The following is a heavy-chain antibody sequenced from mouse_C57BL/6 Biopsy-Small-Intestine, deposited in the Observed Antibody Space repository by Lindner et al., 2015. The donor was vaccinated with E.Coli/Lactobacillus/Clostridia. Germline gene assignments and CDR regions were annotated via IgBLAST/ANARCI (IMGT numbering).Heavy chain of an antibody. J-gene: IGHJ1*01. Sequence: VQLQESGPELVKPGASVKISCKASGYTSTDYHINWVKQRPGQGLEWIGWIYPGSGNTKYNEKFEGKATLTVDTASTTTYMQLNSLTSEDSAVYYCARGLNWYFDVWGAGTTVTVSS. CDR2: IYPGSGNT. D-gene: IGHD3-3*01. V-gene: IGHV1-84*01. CDR3: ARGLNWYFDV. CDR1: GYTSTDYH.